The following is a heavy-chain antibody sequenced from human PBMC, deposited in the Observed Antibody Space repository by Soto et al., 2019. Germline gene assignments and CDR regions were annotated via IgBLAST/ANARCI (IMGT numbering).Heavy chain of an antibody. CDR3: ARGWGYDSTDYYYAY. V-gene: IGHV1-69*01. Sequence: QVQLVQSGAEVMKPGSSVRVSCKASGGSFNRHTISWVRQAPGQGLEWMGGIIHVFGTANHAQKFQGRVTIIADESTSTVYMELSSLRSDDTAIYYCARGWGYDSTDYYYAYWGQGTRVIVSS. CDR1: GGSFNRHT. D-gene: IGHD3-22*01. CDR2: IIHVFGTA. J-gene: IGHJ4*02.